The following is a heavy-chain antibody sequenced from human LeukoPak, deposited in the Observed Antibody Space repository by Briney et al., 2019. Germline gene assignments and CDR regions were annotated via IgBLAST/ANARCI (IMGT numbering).Heavy chain of an antibody. V-gene: IGHV3-23*01. CDR2: ISGSGGST. CDR1: GFTFSSYA. Sequence: GGSLRLSCAASGFTFSSYAMSWVRQAPGKGLEWVSAISGSGGSTYYADSVKGRFTISRDNSKNTLYLQMNSLRAEDTVVYYCTTNHGYCSSTSCAPPWGQGTLVTVSS. D-gene: IGHD2-2*03. CDR3: TTNHGYCSSTSCAPP. J-gene: IGHJ5*02.